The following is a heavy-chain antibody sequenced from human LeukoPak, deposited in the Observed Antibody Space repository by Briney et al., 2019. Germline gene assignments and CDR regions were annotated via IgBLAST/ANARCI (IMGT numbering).Heavy chain of an antibody. CDR2: MNPNSGNT. D-gene: IGHD3-10*01. V-gene: IGHV1-8*01. CDR3: ARRTVWFGELSL. J-gene: IGHJ4*02. Sequence: ASVKFSCKASGYTFTSYDINWVRQATGQGLEWMGWMNPNSGNTGYAKKFQGRVTMTRNTSISTAYMELSSLRSEDTAVYYCARRTVWFGELSLWGQGTLVTVSS. CDR1: GYTFTSYD.